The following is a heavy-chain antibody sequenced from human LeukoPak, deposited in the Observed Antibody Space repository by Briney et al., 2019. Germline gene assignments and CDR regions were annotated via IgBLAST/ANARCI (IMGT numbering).Heavy chain of an antibody. Sequence: ASVKVSCKAAGGTISSYASSWVRQAPGQGLEWMGRIIPIFGTANYAQKFQQRGTITTDESTSTAYMELSSLRSEDTAVYYCARDYGDYSDYWGQGTLVTVSS. D-gene: IGHD4-17*01. CDR2: IIPIFGTA. J-gene: IGHJ4*02. CDR1: GGTISSYA. V-gene: IGHV1-69*05. CDR3: ARDYGDYSDY.